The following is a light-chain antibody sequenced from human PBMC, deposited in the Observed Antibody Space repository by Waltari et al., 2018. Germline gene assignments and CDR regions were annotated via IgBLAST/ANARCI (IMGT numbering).Light chain of an antibody. CDR1: ILTKRY. CDR3: YSATDNDWL. CDR2: KDT. Sequence: SYELTQPSSVSVSPGQTVRITCSGDILTKRYARLFQRKPGQAPSVIIYKDTERPSGIPERFSGSSSGTTVTLTITGAQVEDEADYYCYSATDNDWLFGGGTKLTVL. J-gene: IGLJ2*01. V-gene: IGLV3-27*01.